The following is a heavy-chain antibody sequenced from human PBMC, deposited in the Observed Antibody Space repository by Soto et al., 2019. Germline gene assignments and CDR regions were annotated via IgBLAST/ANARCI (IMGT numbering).Heavy chain of an antibody. CDR3: ARDTAAAVGAFDI. J-gene: IGHJ3*02. Sequence: SETLSLTCTGSGGSISSYYWSWIRQPPGKGLEWIGYIYYSGSTNYNPSLKSRVTISVDTSKNQFSLKLSSVTAADTAVYYCARDTAAAVGAFDIWGQGTMVTVSS. D-gene: IGHD6-13*01. CDR1: GGSISSYY. CDR2: IYYSGST. V-gene: IGHV4-59*01.